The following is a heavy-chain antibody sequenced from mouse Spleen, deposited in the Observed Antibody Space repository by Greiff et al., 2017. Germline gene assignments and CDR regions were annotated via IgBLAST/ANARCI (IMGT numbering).Heavy chain of an antibody. J-gene: IGHJ3*01. D-gene: IGHD2-10*01. V-gene: IGHV5-4*02. CDR3: ARDGTYYGNYGFAY. CDR2: ISDGGSYT. Sequence: EVQGVESGGGLVKPGGSLKLSCAASGFTFSDYYMYWVRQTPEKRLEWVATISDGGSYTYYPDSVKGRFTISRDNAKNNLYLQMSSLKSEDTAMYYCARDGTYYGNYGFAYWGQGTLVTVSA. CDR1: GFTFSDYY.